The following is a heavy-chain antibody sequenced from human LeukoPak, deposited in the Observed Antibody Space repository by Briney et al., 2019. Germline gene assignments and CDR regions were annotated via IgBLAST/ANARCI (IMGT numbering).Heavy chain of an antibody. CDR3: AKDRLMGSSWYYLDY. CDR2: ISGSGGST. V-gene: IGHV3-23*01. CDR1: GFTFSSYA. J-gene: IGHJ4*02. Sequence: GGSLRLSCAASGFTFSSYAMSWVRQAPGKGLEWVSTISGSGGSTYYVDSVKGRFTISRDNSKNTLYLQMNSLRAEDTAVYYCAKDRLMGSSWYYLDYWGQGALVTVSS. D-gene: IGHD6-13*01.